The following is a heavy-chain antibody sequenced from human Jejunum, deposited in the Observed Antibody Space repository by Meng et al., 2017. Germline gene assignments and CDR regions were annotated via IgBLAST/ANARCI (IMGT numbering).Heavy chain of an antibody. CDR1: GSSFPTSS. D-gene: IGHD2-2*01. V-gene: IGHV1-3*01. CDR3: ARVYCRSTSCQYYPDY. J-gene: IGHJ4*02. Sequence: QVQLVEHGAAVKKPGASAKVYCNDSGSSFPTSSITWVRQAPGQRLEWMGWSNASNGDTKYSQNFQGSVTITRATCASTAYLELSSLGSEDTAVYYCARVYCRSTSCQYYPDYWGQGTLVTVSS. CDR2: SNASNGDT.